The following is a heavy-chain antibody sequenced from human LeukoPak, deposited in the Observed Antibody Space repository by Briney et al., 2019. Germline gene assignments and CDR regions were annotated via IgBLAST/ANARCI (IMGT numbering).Heavy chain of an antibody. J-gene: IGHJ4*02. D-gene: IGHD3-22*01. CDR2: ISYDGSNK. CDR3: AKLTSMIVVVIDFDY. Sequence: GRSLRLSCAASGFTFSSYAMHWVRQAPGKGLEWVAVISYDGSNKYYADSVKGRFTISRDNSKNTLFLQMKSLRAEDTAVYYCAKLTSMIVVVIDFDYWGQGTLVTVSS. V-gene: IGHV3-30*04. CDR1: GFTFSSYA.